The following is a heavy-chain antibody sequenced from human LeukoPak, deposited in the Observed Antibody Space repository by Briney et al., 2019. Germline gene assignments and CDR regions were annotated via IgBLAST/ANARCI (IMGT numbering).Heavy chain of an antibody. Sequence: SETLSLTCAVYGGSFSGYYWSWIRQPPGKGLEWIGSIYYSGSTYYNPSLKSRVTISVDTSKNQFSLKLSSVTAADTAVYYCARDEVAGNNWFDPWGQGTLVTVSS. D-gene: IGHD6-19*01. V-gene: IGHV4-34*01. CDR1: GGSFSGYY. CDR2: IYYSGST. CDR3: ARDEVAGNNWFDP. J-gene: IGHJ5*02.